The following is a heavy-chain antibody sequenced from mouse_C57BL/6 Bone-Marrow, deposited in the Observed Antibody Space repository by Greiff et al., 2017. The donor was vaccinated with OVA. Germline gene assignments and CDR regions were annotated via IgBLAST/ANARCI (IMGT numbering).Heavy chain of an antibody. Sequence: QVQLQQSGAELVRPGASVKLSCKASGYTFTDYYINWVKQRPGQGLEWIARIYPGSGNTYYNEKFKGKATLTAEKSSSTAYMQLSSLTSEDSAVYFCARSLLLYYYAMDYWGQGTSVTVSS. CDR2: IYPGSGNT. CDR3: ARSLLLYYYAMDY. V-gene: IGHV1-76*01. CDR1: GYTFTDYY. J-gene: IGHJ4*01. D-gene: IGHD2-10*01.